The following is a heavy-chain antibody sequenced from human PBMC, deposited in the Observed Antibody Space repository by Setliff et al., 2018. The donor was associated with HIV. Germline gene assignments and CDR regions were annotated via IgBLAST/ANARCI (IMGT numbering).Heavy chain of an antibody. CDR2: IRLDGSDK. CDR3: AKEDQRVTSVDY. D-gene: IGHD2-2*01. V-gene: IGHV3-30*02. J-gene: IGHJ4*02. CDR1: GFTFRNYG. Sequence: GGSLRLSCAASGFTFRNYGMHWVRQAPGKGLEWVAFIRLDGSDKFYADSVKGRFTISRDNSKNTLFLQMNSLRSEDTAAYYCAKEDQRVTSVDYWGQGTLVTVS.